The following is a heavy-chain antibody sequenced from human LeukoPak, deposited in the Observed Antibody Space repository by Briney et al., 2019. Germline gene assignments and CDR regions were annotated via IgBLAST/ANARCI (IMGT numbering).Heavy chain of an antibody. CDR3: ARVAGTYPDY. J-gene: IGHJ4*02. V-gene: IGHV4-61*08. D-gene: IGHD3-10*01. CDR2: IYFSGST. CDR1: GGSVSSGGYY. Sequence: SETLSLTCTVSGGSVSSGGYYWSWIRQPPGKGLEWIGYIYFSGSTNYNPSLKSRITISVDTSKNQFSLKLRSVTAADTAVYYCARVAGTYPDYWGQGTLVTVSS.